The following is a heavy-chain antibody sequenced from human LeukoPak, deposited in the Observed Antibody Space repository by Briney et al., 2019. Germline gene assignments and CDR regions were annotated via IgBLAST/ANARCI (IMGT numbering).Heavy chain of an antibody. V-gene: IGHV4-39*07. J-gene: IGHJ4*02. CDR2: IYYSGST. CDR3: ARSMTMIVVNTPYFDY. CDR1: GGSISSSSYY. D-gene: IGHD3-22*01. Sequence: PSETLSLPCTVSGGSISSSSYYWGWIRQPPGKGLEWIGRIYYSGSTYYNPSLKSRVTISVDTPKNHFSLKLSSVTAADTAVYYCARSMTMIVVNTPYFDYWGQGTLVTVSS.